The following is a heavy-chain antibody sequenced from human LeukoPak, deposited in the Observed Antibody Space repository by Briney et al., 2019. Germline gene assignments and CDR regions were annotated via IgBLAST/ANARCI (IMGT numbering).Heavy chain of an antibody. CDR3: ARVRDSSGYYGLLDY. CDR2: IYYSGST. Sequence: ASETLSLTCTVSGGSIGSYYWSWIRQPPGKGLEWIGYIYYSGSTNYNPSLKSRVTISVDTSKNQFSLKLSSVTAADTAVYYCARVRDSSGYYGLLDYWGQGTLVTVSS. V-gene: IGHV4-59*01. J-gene: IGHJ4*02. CDR1: GGSIGSYY. D-gene: IGHD3-22*01.